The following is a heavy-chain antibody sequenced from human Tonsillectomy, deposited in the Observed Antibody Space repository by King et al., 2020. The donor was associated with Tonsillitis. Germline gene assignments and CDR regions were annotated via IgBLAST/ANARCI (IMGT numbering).Heavy chain of an antibody. CDR2: TSVYYGNP. V-gene: IGHV1-18*04. J-gene: IGHJ4*02. CDR1: GYIFTSNS. CDR3: ARNYYDSTGFYYSIFDF. D-gene: IGHD3-22*01. Sequence: VQLVESAAEVKKPGASVKVSCKASGYIFTSNSISWVRQAPGQGLEGRGWTSVYYGNPGYAQKLQGRVTMTTDTSTSTAYMELRSLRSDDTAVYYCARNYYDSTGFYYSIFDFWGQGTLVTVSA.